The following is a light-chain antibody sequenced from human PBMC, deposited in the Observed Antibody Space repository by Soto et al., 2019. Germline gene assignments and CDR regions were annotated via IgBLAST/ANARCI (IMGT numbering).Light chain of an antibody. Sequence: EIVLTQSPGTLSLSPGERATLSCRASQSVSSSYLAWYQQKPGQAPRLLIYGASSRATRIPAGFSGSGSGTQFTLTISRLEPEDFAVYYCQQYGSSPWTFGQGTKVEIK. V-gene: IGKV3-20*01. J-gene: IGKJ1*01. CDR2: GAS. CDR1: QSVSSSY. CDR3: QQYGSSPWT.